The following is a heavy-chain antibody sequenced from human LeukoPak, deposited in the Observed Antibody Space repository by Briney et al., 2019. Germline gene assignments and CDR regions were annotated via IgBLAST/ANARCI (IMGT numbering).Heavy chain of an antibody. CDR2: IIPILGIA. D-gene: IGHD4-4*01. CDR1: VGTFSSYA. V-gene: IGHV1-69*04. Sequence: SVKVSCKASVGTFSSYAISWVRQAPGQGLEWMGRIIPILGIANYAQKFQGRVTITADKSTSTAYMELSSLRSEDTAVYYCARYSTVTTLDYWGQGTLVTVSS. J-gene: IGHJ4*02. CDR3: ARYSTVTTLDY.